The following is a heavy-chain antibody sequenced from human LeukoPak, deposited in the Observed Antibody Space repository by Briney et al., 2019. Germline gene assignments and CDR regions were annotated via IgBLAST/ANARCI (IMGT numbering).Heavy chain of an antibody. CDR2: IYYSGST. CDR3: ARLQQWLARYSYYYYGMDV. CDR1: GGSISSYY. D-gene: IGHD6-19*01. Sequence: RTSETLSLTCTVSGGSISSYYWSWIRQPPGKGLEWIGYIYYSGSTNYNPSLKSRVTISVDTSKNQFSLKLSSVTAADTAVYYCARLQQWLARYSYYYYGMDVWGQGTTVTVSS. V-gene: IGHV4-59*08. J-gene: IGHJ6*02.